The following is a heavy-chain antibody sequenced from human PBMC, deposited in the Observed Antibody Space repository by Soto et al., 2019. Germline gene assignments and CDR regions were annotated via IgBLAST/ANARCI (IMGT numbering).Heavy chain of an antibody. CDR3: ARGVAITIIRGVVIPYYFDY. J-gene: IGHJ4*02. V-gene: IGHV4-59*01. CDR1: GGSISSNY. CDR2: VYDSGST. Sequence: SETLSLTCTVAGGSISSNYWSWIRQPPGKGLEWIGYVYDSGSTNYNPSLKSRVTISVDTSKNQFSLKLNSVTATDTAVYYCARGVAITIIRGVVIPYYFDYWGQGTLVTVSS. D-gene: IGHD3-10*01.